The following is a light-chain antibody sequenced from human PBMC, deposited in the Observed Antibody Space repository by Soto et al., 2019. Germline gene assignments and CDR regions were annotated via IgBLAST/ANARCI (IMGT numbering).Light chain of an antibody. CDR2: DAS. CDR3: QQYYSSWT. V-gene: IGKV1-5*01. J-gene: IGKJ1*01. Sequence: DIQMTQSPSTLSASVGDRVTITCRASQSVGYWLAWYQQKPGKAPTFLVYDASNLHSGVPARFSGSGSGSEFTLTIGSRQPDDFGTYYCQQYYSSWTFGQGTKVEIK. CDR1: QSVGYW.